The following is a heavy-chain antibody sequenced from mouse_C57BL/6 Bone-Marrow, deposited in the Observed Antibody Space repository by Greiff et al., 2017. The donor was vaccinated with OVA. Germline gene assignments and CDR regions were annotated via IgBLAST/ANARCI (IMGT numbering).Heavy chain of an antibody. CDR3: ANYCGSRFYWYFDV. CDR1: GYAFSSSW. V-gene: IGHV1-82*01. J-gene: IGHJ1*03. D-gene: IGHD1-1*01. Sequence: VQLQQSGPELVKPGASVKISCKASGYAFSSSWMNWVKQRPGKGLEWIGRIYPGDGDTNYNGKFKGKATLTADKSSSTAYMQLSSLTSEDSAVYFCANYCGSRFYWYFDVWGTGTTVTVSS. CDR2: IYPGDGDT.